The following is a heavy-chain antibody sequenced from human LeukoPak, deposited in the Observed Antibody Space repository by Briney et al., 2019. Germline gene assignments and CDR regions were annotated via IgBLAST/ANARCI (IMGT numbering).Heavy chain of an antibody. CDR3: ARRSGTEERGYFDY. J-gene: IGHJ4*02. CDR1: GGSISSGAYY. CDR2: IYYSGST. D-gene: IGHD1-1*01. V-gene: IGHV4-31*03. Sequence: SETLSLTCTVSGGSISSGAYYWSWIRQHPGKGLEWIGYIYYSGSTYYNPSLKSRVTISVDTSKNQFSLKLSSVTAADTAVYYCARRSGTEERGYFDYWGQGTLVTVSS.